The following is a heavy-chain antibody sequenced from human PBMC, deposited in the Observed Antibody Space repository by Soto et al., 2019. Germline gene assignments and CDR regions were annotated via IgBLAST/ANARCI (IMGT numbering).Heavy chain of an antibody. J-gene: IGHJ6*02. Sequence: QGQLVQSGGEAKKPGASVKVSCKASGYTFTRYGISWVRQAPGQGLEWMGWISGYNGDTNYAKKFQGRVRMTIDTTTSTAYMELRSLTSDDTAVYYCAKNGQPPYYYYGMDVWGQGTTVTVSS. D-gene: IGHD2-8*01. V-gene: IGHV1-18*01. CDR2: ISGYNGDT. CDR3: AKNGQPPYYYYGMDV. CDR1: GYTFTRYG.